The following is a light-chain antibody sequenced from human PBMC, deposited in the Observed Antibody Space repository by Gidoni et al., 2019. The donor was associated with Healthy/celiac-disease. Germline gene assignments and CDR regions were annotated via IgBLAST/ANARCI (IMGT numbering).Light chain of an antibody. J-gene: IGLJ2*01. CDR3: QSADSSGTYVV. CDR1: ALPKQY. CDR2: KDS. Sequence: SYELTQPPSVAVSPGQTARITGSGEALPKQYAYWYQQKPGQAPVLVISKDSERPSGIPERFSGSSSGTTVTLTISGVQAEDGADYYCQSADSSGTYVVFGGGTKLTVL. V-gene: IGLV3-25*03.